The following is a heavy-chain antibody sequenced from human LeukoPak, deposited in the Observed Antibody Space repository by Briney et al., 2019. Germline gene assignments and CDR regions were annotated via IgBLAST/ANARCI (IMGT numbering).Heavy chain of an antibody. CDR3: ATEYVRTHYFDW. Sequence: VASVKVSCKSSGSTFTIYGITWVRQAHGQGLEWMGIITSTGTTTICAQKFQGRVTMTRDTSTSTVYMDLSSLRSDDTAVYYCATEYVRTHYFDWWGQGTLVTVSS. V-gene: IGHV1-46*01. CDR2: ITSTGTTT. D-gene: IGHD3-16*01. CDR1: GSTFTIYG. J-gene: IGHJ4*02.